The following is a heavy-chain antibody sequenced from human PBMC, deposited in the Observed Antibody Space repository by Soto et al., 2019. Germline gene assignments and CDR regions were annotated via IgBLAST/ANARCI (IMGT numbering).Heavy chain of an antibody. V-gene: IGHV1-3*01. CDR3: ARDRTLYSSSWYYFDY. D-gene: IGHD6-13*01. CDR2: INAGNGNT. Sequence: ASVKVSCKASGYTFTSYAMHWVRQAPGQRLEWMGWINAGNGNTKYSQKFQGRVTITRDTSASTAYMELSSLRSEDTAVYYCARDRTLYSSSWYYFDYWGQGTLVTVSS. CDR1: GYTFTSYA. J-gene: IGHJ4*02.